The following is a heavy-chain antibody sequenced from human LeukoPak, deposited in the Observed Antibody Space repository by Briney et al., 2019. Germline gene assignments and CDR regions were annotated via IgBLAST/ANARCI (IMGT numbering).Heavy chain of an antibody. CDR1: GFTFSNYG. D-gene: IGHD3-22*01. CDR2: IRYDGSNK. J-gene: IGHJ4*02. CDR3: AKELDHDSSGYAPTDY. V-gene: IGHV3-30*02. Sequence: GGSLRLSCAASGFTFSNYGMHWVRQAPGKGLEWVAFIRYDGSNKFYVDSGKGRFTISRDNSENTVYLQMNSLRDADTAVYYCAKELDHDSSGYAPTDYWGQGTLVTVSS.